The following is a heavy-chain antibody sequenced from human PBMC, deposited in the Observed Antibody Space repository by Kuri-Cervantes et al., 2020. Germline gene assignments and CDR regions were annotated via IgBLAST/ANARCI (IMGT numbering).Heavy chain of an antibody. CDR1: GFTFSSFW. V-gene: IGHV3-7*04. CDR3: ARVFDL. J-gene: IGHJ2*01. Sequence: GESLKISCAASGFTFSSFWMSWVRQAPGKGLEWVANIKHDGNEKYYVDSVKGRFTISRDNAKNSLYLQMNSLRAEDTAVYHCARVFDLWGRGTLVTVSS. CDR2: IKHDGNEK.